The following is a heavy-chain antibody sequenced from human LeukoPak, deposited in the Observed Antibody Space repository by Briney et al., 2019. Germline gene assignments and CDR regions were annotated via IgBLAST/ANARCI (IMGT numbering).Heavy chain of an antibody. CDR3: ARVNTNYYVPVNYGMDV. D-gene: IGHD3-16*01. CDR2: ISGSGGST. CDR1: GFTFSSYA. V-gene: IGHV3-23*01. Sequence: PGGSLRLSCAASGFTFSSYAMSWVRQAPGKGLEWVSAISGSGGSTYYADSVKGRFTISRDNSKNTLYLQMNSLRAEGTAVYYCARVNTNYYVPVNYGMDVWGQGTTVTVSS. J-gene: IGHJ6*02.